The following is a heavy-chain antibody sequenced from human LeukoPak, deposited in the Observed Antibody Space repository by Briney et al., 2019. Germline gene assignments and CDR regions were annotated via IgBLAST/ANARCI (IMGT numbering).Heavy chain of an antibody. CDR3: ARENCDSTTCYKTIDY. Sequence: PGGSLRLSCAASGFTFDDYGMSWVRQAPGKGLEWVSGINWNGGSAYYANSVKGRFTISRDNSKNTLYLQMGSLRAEDMAVYYCARENCDSTTCYKTIDYWGQGTLVTVSS. CDR1: GFTFDDYG. CDR2: INWNGGSA. V-gene: IGHV3-20*04. D-gene: IGHD2-2*02. J-gene: IGHJ4*02.